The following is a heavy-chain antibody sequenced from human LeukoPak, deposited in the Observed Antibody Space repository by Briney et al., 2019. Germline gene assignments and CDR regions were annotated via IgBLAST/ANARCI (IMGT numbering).Heavy chain of an antibody. V-gene: IGHV3-73*01. CDR1: GFTFSGSA. Sequence: GGSLRLSCAASGFTFSGSAMHWVRQASGKGLEWVGRIRSKASSYATAYAASVKGRFTISRDDSKNTAYLQMNSLKTEDTAVYYCTRGGRNYFDYWGQGTLVTVSS. CDR2: IRSKASSYAT. CDR3: TRGGRNYFDY. D-gene: IGHD3-16*01. J-gene: IGHJ4*02.